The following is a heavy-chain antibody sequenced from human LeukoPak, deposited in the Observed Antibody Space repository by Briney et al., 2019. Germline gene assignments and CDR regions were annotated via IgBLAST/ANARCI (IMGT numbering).Heavy chain of an antibody. D-gene: IGHD1-1*01. CDR2: IYHSGST. Sequence: SQTLSLTCTVSGGSISSGGYYWSWIRQPPGKGLEWIGYIYHSGSTYYNPSLKSRVTISVDRSKNQFSLKLSSVTAADTAVYYCARAGGLPNFYYFDYWGQGTLVTVSS. V-gene: IGHV4-30-2*01. J-gene: IGHJ4*02. CDR3: ARAGGLPNFYYFDY. CDR1: GGSISSGGYY.